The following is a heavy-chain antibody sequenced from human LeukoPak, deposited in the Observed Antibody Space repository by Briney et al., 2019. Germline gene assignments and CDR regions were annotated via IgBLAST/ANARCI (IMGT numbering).Heavy chain of an antibody. Sequence: SETLSLTCTDPLGSLSSYYWCWVRQPPGKGLEWVGYIYYSGSTNYNPSPQSRVTISSATSKHQSPLNWSSVTAADTALYYFAGPALAGYPFYTDLWGKGTTVTVSS. CDR3: AGPALAGYPFYTDL. J-gene: IGHJ6*03. CDR2: IYYSGST. V-gene: IGHV4-59*12. D-gene: IGHD5-18*01. CDR1: LGSLSSYY.